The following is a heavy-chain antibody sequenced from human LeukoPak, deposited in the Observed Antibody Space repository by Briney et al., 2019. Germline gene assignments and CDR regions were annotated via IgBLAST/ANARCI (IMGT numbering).Heavy chain of an antibody. CDR1: GFTFISYA. CDR2: ISGCGGST. V-gene: IGHV3-23*01. CDR3: AKESPVFDY. J-gene: IGHJ4*02. Sequence: GGSLRLSCAASGFTFISYAMSWVRQGPGKGLEWVSVISGCGGSTHYADSAKGRFTISRDNSKNTLYLQMSSLRAEDTAVYYCAKESPVFDYWGQGTLVTVSS.